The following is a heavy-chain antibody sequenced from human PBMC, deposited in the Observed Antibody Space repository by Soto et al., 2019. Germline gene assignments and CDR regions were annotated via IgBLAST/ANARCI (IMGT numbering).Heavy chain of an antibody. V-gene: IGHV3-30-3*01. CDR1: GFTFSSYA. CDR3: ARDMRYLYYYYGMDV. D-gene: IGHD3-9*01. Sequence: QVQLVESGGGVVQPGRSLRLSCAASGFTFSSYAMHWVRQAPGKGLEWVAVISYDGSNKYYADSVKGRFTISRDNSKNTLYLQMNSLRAEVTAVYYCARDMRYLYYYYGMDVWGQGTTVTVSS. CDR2: ISYDGSNK. J-gene: IGHJ6*02.